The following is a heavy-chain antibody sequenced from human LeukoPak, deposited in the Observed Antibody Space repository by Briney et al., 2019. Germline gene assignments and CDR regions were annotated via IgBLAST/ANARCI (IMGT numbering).Heavy chain of an antibody. V-gene: IGHV3-53*01. D-gene: IGHD6-6*01. Sequence: GGSLRLSCAASGFTVSSNYMSSVRQAPGKGLEWVSVIYSGGSTYYADSVKGRFTISRDNSKNTLYLQMNSLRAEDTAVYYCARLSIAARSYYFDYWGQGTLVTVSS. CDR1: GFTVSSNY. CDR3: ARLSIAARSYYFDY. CDR2: IYSGGST. J-gene: IGHJ4*02.